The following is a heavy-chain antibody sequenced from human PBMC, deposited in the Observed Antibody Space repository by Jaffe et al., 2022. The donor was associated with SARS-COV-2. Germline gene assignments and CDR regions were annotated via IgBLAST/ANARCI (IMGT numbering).Heavy chain of an antibody. CDR2: VSFDGTKK. CDR3: ASPTLPSPHPACFWCNQVGSHF. CDR1: GFSFSNYA. V-gene: IGHV3-30*10. Sequence: QMQLVESGGGVVQPGRSLRLSCAASGFSFSNYAMHWFRQAPGKGLEWVAVVSFDGTKKYYTDSVKGRFTISRDTSKNTVSLQMNSLSDDDTAVYYCASPTLPSPHPACFWCNQVGSHFWGQGTLVTVSS. D-gene: IGHD2-8*02. J-gene: IGHJ4*02.